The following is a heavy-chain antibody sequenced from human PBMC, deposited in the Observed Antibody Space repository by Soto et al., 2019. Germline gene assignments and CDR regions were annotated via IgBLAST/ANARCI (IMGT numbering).Heavy chain of an antibody. Sequence: QLQLQESGSGLVKPSQTLSLTCAVSGGSISSGGYSWSWIRQPPGKGLEWIGYIYHSGSTYYNPSLKSRVTISVHRSKNQFSLKLSSVTAADTAVYYCARARGYSYLEFDYWGQGTLVTVSS. V-gene: IGHV4-30-2*01. CDR3: ARARGYSYLEFDY. D-gene: IGHD5-18*01. J-gene: IGHJ4*02. CDR1: GGSISSGGYS. CDR2: IYHSGST.